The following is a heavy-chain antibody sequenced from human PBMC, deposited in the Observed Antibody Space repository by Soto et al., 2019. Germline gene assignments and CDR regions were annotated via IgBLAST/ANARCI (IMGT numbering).Heavy chain of an antibody. D-gene: IGHD2-2*01. V-gene: IGHV1-18*04. Sequence: QIQLVQSGPEVKKPGASMKVSCKAYDFSFTSHGISWVRQAPGQGLEWMGWISLYNGNTNYAQQFQGRVTMTTDTSPSPGYMEPGRLRSDATAMLFCAIYHLELFRFDYRGQGTLVTVSS. J-gene: IGHJ4*02. CDR2: ISLYNGNT. CDR1: DFSFTSHG. CDR3: AIYHLELFRFDY.